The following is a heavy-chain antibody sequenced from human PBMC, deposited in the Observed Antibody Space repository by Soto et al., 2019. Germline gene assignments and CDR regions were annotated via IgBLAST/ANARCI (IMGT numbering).Heavy chain of an antibody. CDR1: GFTFSSYA. CDR2: ISGSGGST. Sequence: GGSLRLSCAASGFTFSSYAMSWVRQAPGKGLEWVSAISGSGGSTYYADSVKGRFTISRDNSKNTLYLQMNSLRAEDTAVYYCAKDGRIPYSSSWYGGMDVWGQGTTVPVSS. D-gene: IGHD6-13*01. V-gene: IGHV3-23*01. CDR3: AKDGRIPYSSSWYGGMDV. J-gene: IGHJ6*02.